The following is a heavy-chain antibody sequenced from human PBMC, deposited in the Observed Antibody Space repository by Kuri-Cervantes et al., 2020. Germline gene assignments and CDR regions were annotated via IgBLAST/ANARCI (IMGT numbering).Heavy chain of an antibody. CDR1: GFTFSDYY. D-gene: IGHD3-9*01. CDR2: IKQDGSEK. V-gene: IGHV3-7*01. J-gene: IGHJ4*02. Sequence: GESLKISCAASGFTFSDYYMSWIRQAPGKGLEWVANIKQDGSEKYYVDSVKGRFTISRDNAKNSLYLQMNSLRAEDTAVYYCARGLGSKTGYYIYLLHLYYFDYWGQGTLVTVSS. CDR3: ARGLGSKTGYYIYLLHLYYFDY.